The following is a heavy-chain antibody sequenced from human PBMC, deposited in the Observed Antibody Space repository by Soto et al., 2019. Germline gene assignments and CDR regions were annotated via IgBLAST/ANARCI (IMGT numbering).Heavy chain of an antibody. CDR3: ARAVYCTTANCWDDFQYYIMDG. CDR2: IYLTGGR. D-gene: IGHD2-2*01. CDR1: GDSINNTYW. Sequence: QVQLQQSGPGLVKPSGTLSLTCFVSGDSINNTYWWSRVRQAPEKGLELIGEIYLTGGRSYMPSLRCRITLSVDTSKNQFSLKLTSVTAAETAVYYCARAVYCTTANCWDDFQYYIMDGWCQGTADTVSS. V-gene: IGHV4-4*02. J-gene: IGHJ6*02.